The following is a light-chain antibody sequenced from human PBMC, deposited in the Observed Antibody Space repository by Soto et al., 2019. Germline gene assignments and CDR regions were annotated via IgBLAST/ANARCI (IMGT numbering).Light chain of an antibody. CDR2: SAS. Sequence: AIQLTQSPSSLSASVGDTVSITCRASHDIVSSLAWYQQKSGKPPKLLIYSASALDTGVPSRFSGTGSGVDFTLSITSLQPKDYATYYCQQFKTNPVTFGQGTRLDIK. J-gene: IGKJ5*01. CDR3: QQFKTNPVT. CDR1: HDIVSS. V-gene: IGKV1-13*02.